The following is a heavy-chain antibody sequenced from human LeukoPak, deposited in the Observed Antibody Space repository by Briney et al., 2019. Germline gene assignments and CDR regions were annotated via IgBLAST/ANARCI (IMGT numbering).Heavy chain of an antibody. CDR2: ISTYIGNT. J-gene: IGHJ4*02. Sequence: ASVKVSCKASGYTFTNYGINWVRQAPGQGLEWMGWISTYIGNTNYAQKLQGRVTMTTDTSTSTAYMELRSLRSDDAAVYYCARDLRAFRDGYKNSNYYLDYWGQGTLVTVSS. CDR3: ARDLRAFRDGYKNSNYYLDY. D-gene: IGHD5-24*01. V-gene: IGHV1-18*01. CDR1: GYTFTNYG.